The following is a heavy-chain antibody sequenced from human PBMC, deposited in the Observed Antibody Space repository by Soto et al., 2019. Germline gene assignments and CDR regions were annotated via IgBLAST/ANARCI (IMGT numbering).Heavy chain of an antibody. Sequence: GGSLRLSCAASGFTVSSSYMSWVRQAPGKGLEWVSYISSSSSTIYYADSVKGRFTISRDNAKNSLYLQMNSLRDEDTAVYYCAGGYCTNGVCVYWGQGTLVTVSS. CDR3: AGGYCTNGVCVY. J-gene: IGHJ4*02. CDR1: GFTVSSSY. D-gene: IGHD2-8*01. CDR2: ISSSSSTI. V-gene: IGHV3-48*02.